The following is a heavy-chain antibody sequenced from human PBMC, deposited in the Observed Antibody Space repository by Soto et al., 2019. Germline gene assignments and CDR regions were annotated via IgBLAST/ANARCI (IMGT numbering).Heavy chain of an antibody. V-gene: IGHV1-3*01. CDR3: ARAHYDFWRGYYDFDY. CDR1: GYTFTSYA. J-gene: IGHJ4*02. CDR2: INAGNGNT. D-gene: IGHD3-3*01. Sequence: ASVKVSCKASGYTFTSYAMHWVRQAPGQRLEWMGWINAGNGNTKYSQKFQGRVTITRDTSASTAYMELSSLRSEDTAVYYCARAHYDFWRGYYDFDYWGQGTLVTVSS.